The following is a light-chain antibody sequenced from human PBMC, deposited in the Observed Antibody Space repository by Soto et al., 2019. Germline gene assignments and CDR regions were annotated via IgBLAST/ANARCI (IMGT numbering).Light chain of an antibody. Sequence: EIVLTQSPGTLSLSPGEIATLSCRASQSVSNNSLAWYQQKPGQAPRLLIYGASNRTTGIPDRFSGSGSGTDFTLIISRLEPEGVAVYYCRQDGRSGTFGQGTKVEIK. J-gene: IGKJ1*01. V-gene: IGKV3-20*01. CDR3: RQDGRSGT. CDR2: GAS. CDR1: QSVSNNS.